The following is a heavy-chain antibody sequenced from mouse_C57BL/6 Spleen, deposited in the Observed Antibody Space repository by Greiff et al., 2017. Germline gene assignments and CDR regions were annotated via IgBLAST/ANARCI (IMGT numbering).Heavy chain of an antibody. J-gene: IGHJ4*01. CDR2: INPSTGGT. V-gene: IGHV1-42*01. Sequence: VQLQQSGPELVKPGASVKISCKASGYSFTGYYMNWVKQSPEKSLEWIGEINPSTGGTTYNQKFKAKDTLTVDKSSSAAYMQLKSLTSEDSVVYYCARLEDDWGQGTSVTVSS. CDR1: GYSFTGYY. CDR3: ARLEDD.